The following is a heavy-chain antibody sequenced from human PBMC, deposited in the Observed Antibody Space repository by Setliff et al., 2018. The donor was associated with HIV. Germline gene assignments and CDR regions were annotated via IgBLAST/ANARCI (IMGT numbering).Heavy chain of an antibody. J-gene: IGHJ4*02. V-gene: IGHV4-38-2*01. Sequence: SETLSLTCAVSGYSISSGYYWGWIRQPPGMGLEWIGSIYHSGSTYYNPSLKSRVTISVDTSKNQFSLKLSSVTAADTAVYYCARRRDFDYWGQGTLVTVS. CDR2: IYHSGST. CDR3: ARRRDFDY. CDR1: GYSISSGYY.